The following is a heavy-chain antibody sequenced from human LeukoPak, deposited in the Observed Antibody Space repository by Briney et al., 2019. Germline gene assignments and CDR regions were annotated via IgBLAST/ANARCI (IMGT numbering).Heavy chain of an antibody. D-gene: IGHD5-12*01. CDR3: SSGGYSGYDFDN. CDR2: IKSKSDGGTT. CDR1: GFTFSDAW. J-gene: IGHJ5*02. V-gene: IGHV3-15*01. Sequence: AGSLRLSCAASGFTFSDAWMSWVREAPGKGLEWVGRIKSKSDGGTTDYAAPVKGRFTISRDDSKNTLYLQMNSLKTEDTGVYYCSSGGYSGYDFDNWGQGTLVTVSS.